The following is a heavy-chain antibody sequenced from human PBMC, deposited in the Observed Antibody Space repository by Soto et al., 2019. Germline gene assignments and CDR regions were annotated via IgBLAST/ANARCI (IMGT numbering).Heavy chain of an antibody. D-gene: IGHD3-16*02. Sequence: ASVKGACKAAGYTFTSYDIDWGRQATGQGLEWMGWMNPNSGNTGYAQKFQGRVTMTRNTSISTAYMELSSLRSEDTAVYYCASGYIWGSYRYPSDAFDIWGQGTMVTVSS. CDR3: ASGYIWGSYRYPSDAFDI. CDR2: MNPNSGNT. J-gene: IGHJ3*02. V-gene: IGHV1-8*01. CDR1: GYTFTSYD.